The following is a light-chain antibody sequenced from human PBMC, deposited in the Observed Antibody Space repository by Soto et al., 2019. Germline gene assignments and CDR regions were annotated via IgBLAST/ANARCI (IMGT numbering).Light chain of an antibody. V-gene: IGKV1-39*01. CDR1: QSIGNS. CDR2: DAS. J-gene: IGKJ2*01. CDR3: QQSYSAPVT. Sequence: DIQMTQSPSSLSASVGDRVTITCRASQSIGNSLIWYQQKPGKAPNLLIYDASTLQTGVPSRFSGSGSGTDFALTISSLQPEDFATYHCQQSYSAPVTFGQGTKL.